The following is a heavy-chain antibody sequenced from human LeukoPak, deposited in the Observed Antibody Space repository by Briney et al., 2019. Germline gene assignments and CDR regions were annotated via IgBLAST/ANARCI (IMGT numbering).Heavy chain of an antibody. V-gene: IGHV4-39*07. D-gene: IGHD3-22*01. J-gene: IGHJ4*02. CDR1: GGSISSSSYY. CDR3: ARVRYYDSSGYYYYFDY. CDR2: IYYSGST. Sequence: PSETLSLTCTVSGGSISSSSYYWGWIRQPPGKGLEWIGSIYYSGSTYYNPSLKSRVTISVDTSKNQFFLKLSSVTAADTAVYYCARVRYYDSSGYYYYFDYWGQGTLVTVSS.